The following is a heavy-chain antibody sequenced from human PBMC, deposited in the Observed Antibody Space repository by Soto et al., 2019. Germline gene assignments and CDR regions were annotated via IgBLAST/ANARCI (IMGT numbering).Heavy chain of an antibody. CDR2: IYYSGYT. V-gene: IGHV4-31*03. CDR3: ARETSGSGSYLDPTLNWFFDV. J-gene: IGHJ2*01. CDR1: GASISSGGYY. D-gene: IGHD3-10*01. Sequence: QVQLQESGPGLVKPSQTLSLTCTVSGASISSGGYYWGWVRQHPGEGLEWIGYIYYSGYTYYNPSLKSRVTISVDTSKNQFSLNLYSATAADTAVYYCARETSGSGSYLDPTLNWFFDVWGRGTLVTVSS.